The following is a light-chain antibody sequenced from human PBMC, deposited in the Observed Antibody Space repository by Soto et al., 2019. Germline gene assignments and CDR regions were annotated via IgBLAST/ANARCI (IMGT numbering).Light chain of an antibody. CDR3: CSYAGSCTLLV. CDR1: SGDVGGYNY. CDR2: DVS. J-gene: IGLJ1*01. Sequence: QSALTQPRSVSGSPGQSATISCTGTSGDVGGYNYFSWYQQHPGKAPKLMIYDVSERPSGVPDRFSGSKSGNTASLTISGLEAEDEADYYCCSYAGSCTLLVFGTGTKLTVL. V-gene: IGLV2-11*01.